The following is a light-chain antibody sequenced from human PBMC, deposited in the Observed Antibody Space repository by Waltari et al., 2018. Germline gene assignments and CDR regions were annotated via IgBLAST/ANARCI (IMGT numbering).Light chain of an antibody. CDR2: DAN. J-gene: IGLJ2*01. Sequence: SYVLTQPPSVSVAPGQTAILTCGGDNLGSQRVHWYQKRAGQAPARGVQDANDRPSGIPERLSGSNSGNTATLTISRVEAGDEADFYCQVWDSGSGRPQVIFGGGTRLTVL. V-gene: IGLV3-21*02. CDR1: NLGSQR. CDR3: QVWDSGSGRPQVI.